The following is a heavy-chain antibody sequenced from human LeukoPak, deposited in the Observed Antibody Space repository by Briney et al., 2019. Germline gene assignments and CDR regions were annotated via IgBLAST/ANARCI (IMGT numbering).Heavy chain of an antibody. CDR2: ISGSGGST. CDR3: AGDFEVCRIGACYWTTSHC. J-gene: IGHJ4*02. CDR1: GFTFSNYA. V-gene: IGHV3-23*01. D-gene: IGHD2-21*02. Sequence: GGSLRLSCAASGFTFSNYAMTWVRQAPGRGLEWVSTISGSGGSTYYADSVKGRFTISRDTASDTVNLQMNSLRAEDTAVYYCAGDFEVCRIGACYWTTSHCWGQGTLVTVSS.